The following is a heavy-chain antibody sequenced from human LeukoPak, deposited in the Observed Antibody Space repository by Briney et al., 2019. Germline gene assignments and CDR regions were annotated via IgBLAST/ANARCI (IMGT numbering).Heavy chain of an antibody. V-gene: IGHV3-7*01. CDR3: AISSGWYNCFDY. CDR2: INLDGNGR. Sequence: PGGSLRLSCAASGFFFSNYWMSWVRQAQGKGLEWVANINLDGNGRFYVDSVKGRFTISRDNNKKSVYLQMNSLRAEDTAVYYCAISSGWYNCFDYWGQGTLVTVSS. D-gene: IGHD6-19*01. J-gene: IGHJ4*02. CDR1: GFFFSNYW.